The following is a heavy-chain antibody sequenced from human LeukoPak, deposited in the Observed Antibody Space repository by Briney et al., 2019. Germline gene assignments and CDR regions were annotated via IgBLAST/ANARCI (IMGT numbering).Heavy chain of an antibody. D-gene: IGHD3-16*01. CDR2: ISAYNGNT. Sequence: GASVKVSCKASGYTFTSYGISWVRQAPGQGLEGMGWISAYNGNTNYAQKLQGRVTMTTDTFTSTAYIKLRSLKSEDTAVDYCARDPLGGAVAGSWFDPWGQGTLVTGSS. CDR1: GYTFTSYG. V-gene: IGHV1-18*04. J-gene: IGHJ5*02. CDR3: ARDPLGGAVAGSWFDP.